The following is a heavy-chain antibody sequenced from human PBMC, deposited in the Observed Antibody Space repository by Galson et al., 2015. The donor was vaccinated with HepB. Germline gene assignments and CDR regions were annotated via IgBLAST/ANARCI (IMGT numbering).Heavy chain of an antibody. Sequence: SVKVSCKASGGTFNTYAITWLRQAPGQGLEWMGTIIPLSGTTRYAQNFQGRVAITADESTSTAYMELSSLRSEDTAVYYCATPVRYYNSWRGYAPSDYWGQGSLVTVSS. V-gene: IGHV1-69*13. CDR2: IIPLSGTT. J-gene: IGHJ4*02. CDR1: GGTFNTYA. D-gene: IGHD3-3*01. CDR3: ATPVRYYNSWRGYAPSDY.